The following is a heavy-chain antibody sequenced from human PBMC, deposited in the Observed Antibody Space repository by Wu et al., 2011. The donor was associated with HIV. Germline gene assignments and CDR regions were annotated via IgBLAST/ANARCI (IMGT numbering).Heavy chain of an antibody. D-gene: IGHD2-2*01. CDR3: ARDTQGDIVEVPAAKGTYYYGMDV. Sequence: QVQLVQSGAEVKKPGSSVKVSCKASGGTFSNYAISWVRQAPGQGLEWMGGIIPVFGTTNYAQNLQGRVTITTDESTSTAYMELSSLRSEDTAIYYCARDTQGDIVEVPAAKGTYYYGMDVWGQGTTVTVSS. J-gene: IGHJ6*02. CDR1: GGTFSNYA. CDR2: IIPVFGTT. V-gene: IGHV1-69*05.